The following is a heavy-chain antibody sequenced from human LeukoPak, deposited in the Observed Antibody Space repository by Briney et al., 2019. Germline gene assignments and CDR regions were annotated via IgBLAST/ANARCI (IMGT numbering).Heavy chain of an antibody. J-gene: IGHJ3*02. Sequence: GGSLRLSCAASGFTFSSYWMHWVRQAPGKGLVWVSRMNSDGSSTSYADSVKGRFTISRDNAKNTLYLQMNSLRAEDTAVYYCARGTRRGYSGYGDADAFDIWGQGTMVTASS. CDR2: MNSDGSST. D-gene: IGHD5-12*01. CDR1: GFTFSSYW. CDR3: ARGTRRGYSGYGDADAFDI. V-gene: IGHV3-74*01.